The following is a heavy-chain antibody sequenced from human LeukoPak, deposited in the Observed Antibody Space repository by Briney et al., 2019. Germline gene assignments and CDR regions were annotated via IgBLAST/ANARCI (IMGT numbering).Heavy chain of an antibody. CDR1: GGSISSNSYY. J-gene: IGHJ6*03. CDR2: FYYSGST. D-gene: IGHD6-13*01. V-gene: IGHV4-39*07. Sequence: SETLSLTCTVSGGSISSNSYYWGWIRQPPGKGLEWIGSFYYSGSTYYNPSLKSRVTISVDTSKNQFSLKLSSVTAADTAVYYCASPPWGGIAAAGSYYYYMDVWGKGTTVTVSS. CDR3: ASPPWGGIAAAGSYYYYMDV.